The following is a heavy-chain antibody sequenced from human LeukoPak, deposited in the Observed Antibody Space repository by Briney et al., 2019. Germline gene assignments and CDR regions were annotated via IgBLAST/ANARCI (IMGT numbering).Heavy chain of an antibody. V-gene: IGHV3-33*01. Sequence: PGGSLRLSCAASGFTFSSYGVHWVRQAPGKGLEWVAVIWYDGSNKYYADSVKGRFTISRDNSKNTLYLQMNSLRAEDTAVYYCARDPLGLVVITDYFDYWGQGTLVTVSS. D-gene: IGHD3-22*01. J-gene: IGHJ4*02. CDR2: IWYDGSNK. CDR1: GFTFSSYG. CDR3: ARDPLGLVVITDYFDY.